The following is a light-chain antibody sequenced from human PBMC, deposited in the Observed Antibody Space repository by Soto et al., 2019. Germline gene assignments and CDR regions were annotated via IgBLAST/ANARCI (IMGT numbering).Light chain of an antibody. CDR3: CSYAGSSTFHVV. CDR2: ECS. CDR1: SSDVGSYNL. V-gene: IGLV2-23*03. J-gene: IGLJ2*01. Sequence: QSALTQPASVSGSPGQSITISCAGTSSDVGSYNLVSWYQQHPGKAPKLMIYECSKRPSGVSNRFSGSKSGNTASLTISGLQAEDEADYYCCSYAGSSTFHVVFGEGTKVTVL.